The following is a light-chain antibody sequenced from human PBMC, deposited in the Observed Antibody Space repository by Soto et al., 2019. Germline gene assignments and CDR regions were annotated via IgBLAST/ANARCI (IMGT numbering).Light chain of an antibody. CDR1: QSVSSSY. CDR2: GAS. CDR3: QQYGSSPRT. V-gene: IGKV3-20*01. J-gene: IGKJ3*01. Sequence: EIVWTQSPGTLSLSPGERATLSCRASQSVSSSYLAWYQQKPGQAPRLLIYGASSRATGIPDRLSGSGSGTDFTLTISRLEPEDFAVYYCQQYGSSPRTFGPGTKVDIK.